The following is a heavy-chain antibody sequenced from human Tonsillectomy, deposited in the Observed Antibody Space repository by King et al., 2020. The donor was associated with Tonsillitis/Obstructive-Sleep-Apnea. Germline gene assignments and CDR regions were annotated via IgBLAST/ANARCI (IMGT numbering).Heavy chain of an antibody. Sequence: VQLVEFGVEVKKPGESLRISCKGSGYSFTSYWISWVRQMPGKGLEWMGRIDPSDSYTNYSPSFQGHVTISADKSISTAYLQWSSLKASDTAMYYCARGGILAAGAPGFWGQGTLGSVSS. CDR1: GYSFTSYW. V-gene: IGHV5-10-1*01. D-gene: IGHD6-13*01. J-gene: IGHJ1*01. CDR3: ARGGILAAGAPGF. CDR2: IDPSDSYT.